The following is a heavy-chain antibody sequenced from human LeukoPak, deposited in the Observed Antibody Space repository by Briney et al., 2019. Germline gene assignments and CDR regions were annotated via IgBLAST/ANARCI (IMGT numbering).Heavy chain of an antibody. CDR2: INTNTGNP. V-gene: IGHV7-4-1*02. CDR3: ARGGYTYYDFWSGYWTPNWFDP. CDR1: GYTFTSYA. D-gene: IGHD3-3*01. J-gene: IGHJ5*02. Sequence: GASVKVSCKASGYTFTSYAMNWVRQAPGQGLEWMGWINTNTGNPTYAQGFTGRFVFSLDTSVSTAYLQISSLKAEDTAVYYCARGGYTYYDFWSGYWTPNWFDPWGQGTLVTVSS.